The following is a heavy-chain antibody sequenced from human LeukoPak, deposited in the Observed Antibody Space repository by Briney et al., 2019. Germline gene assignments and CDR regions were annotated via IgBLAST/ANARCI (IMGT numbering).Heavy chain of an antibody. D-gene: IGHD4-11*01. V-gene: IGHV1-18*01. CDR1: GYTFTGYG. CDR3: TRDPPVSLDYYYYYMDV. CDR2: IGAYNGNT. Sequence: EASVKVSCKASGYTFTGYGISWVRQAPGQGLEWMGWIGAYNGNTNYPQKVQGRVTMTIDTSTSTAYMELRSLRSDDTAVYYCTRDPPVSLDYYYYYMDVWGEGTTVTVSS. J-gene: IGHJ6*03.